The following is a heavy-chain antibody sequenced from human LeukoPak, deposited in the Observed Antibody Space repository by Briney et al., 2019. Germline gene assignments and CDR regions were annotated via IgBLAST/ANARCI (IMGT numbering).Heavy chain of an antibody. Sequence: SETLPLTCTVSGGSISSSSYYWGWIRQPPGKGLEWIGSIYHSGSTYYNPSLKSRVTISVDTSKNQFSLKLSSVTAADTAVYYCARGGEVTTVTSWFDPWGQGTLVTVSS. J-gene: IGHJ5*02. CDR1: GGSISSSSYY. CDR2: IYHSGST. D-gene: IGHD4-17*01. V-gene: IGHV4-39*07. CDR3: ARGGEVTTVTSWFDP.